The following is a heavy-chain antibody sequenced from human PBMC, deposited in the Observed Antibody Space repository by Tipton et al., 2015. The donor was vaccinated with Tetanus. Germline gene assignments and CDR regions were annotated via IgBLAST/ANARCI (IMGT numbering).Heavy chain of an antibody. CDR3: ARDAYYYDNSGYLFDY. J-gene: IGHJ4*02. V-gene: IGHV3-48*02. Sequence: SLRLSCAASGFTFSDYSFNWVRQAPGKGLEWVSYIVTSSATRYYADSVKGRFTISRDNAKNLLFLQMNSLSDEDTAVYYCARDAYYYDNSGYLFDYWGPGTLVTVSS. CDR1: GFTFSDYS. D-gene: IGHD3-22*01. CDR2: IVTSSATR.